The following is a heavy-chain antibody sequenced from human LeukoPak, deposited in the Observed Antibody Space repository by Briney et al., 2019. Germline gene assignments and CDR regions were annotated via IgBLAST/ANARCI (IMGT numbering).Heavy chain of an antibody. V-gene: IGHV1-8*01. J-gene: IGHJ3*02. Sequence: ASVKVSCKASGYTFSSYDINWVRQATGQGLEWMGSMNPNSGNTGYAQKFQGRVTMTRDTSISTAYMELSRLRSDDTAVYYCARDDDILTGYSRPLAFDIWGQGTMVTVSS. CDR2: MNPNSGNT. D-gene: IGHD3-9*01. CDR3: ARDDDILTGYSRPLAFDI. CDR1: GYTFSSYD.